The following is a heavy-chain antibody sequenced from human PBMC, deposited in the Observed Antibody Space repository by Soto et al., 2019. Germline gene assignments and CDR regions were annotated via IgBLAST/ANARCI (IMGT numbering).Heavy chain of an antibody. CDR2: ISANGGRT. J-gene: IGHJ5*02. CDR1: GFTFSNYA. V-gene: IGHV3-23*01. Sequence: PGGSLRLSCAASGFTFSNYAMSWVRQAPGKGLEWVSSISANGGRTDYADSVKGRFTISRDNSKNTLDLQVNSLRAEDTAVYYCANGAWAAVAGRGSWLDPWGQGTLVTVSS. CDR3: ANGAWAAVAGRGSWLDP. D-gene: IGHD6-19*01.